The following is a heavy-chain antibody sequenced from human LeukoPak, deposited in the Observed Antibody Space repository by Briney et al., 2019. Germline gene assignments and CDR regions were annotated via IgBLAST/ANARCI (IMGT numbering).Heavy chain of an antibody. V-gene: IGHV3-48*03. D-gene: IGHD1-1*01. CDR1: GFTFNNYD. CDR2: IHSSGSSI. CDR3: VGKLTGTTYFHY. J-gene: IGHJ4*02. Sequence: GGSLRLSCAASGFTFNNYDMNWVRQAPGKGLEWVSYIHSSGSSIYYADSVKGRFTISRDNAKNSLNLQMNSLRAADTAVYYCVGKLTGTTYFHYWGQGTLVTVSS.